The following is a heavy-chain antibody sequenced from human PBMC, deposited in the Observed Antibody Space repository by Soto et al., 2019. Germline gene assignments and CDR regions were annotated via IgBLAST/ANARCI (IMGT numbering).Heavy chain of an antibody. Sequence: SETLSLTCTVSGGSISSSSYFWCCFRQPPGKGLEWIGTVQYSGSADYNPSLRGRVTMSVDTSENQFSLKLSSVSAADTAVYYCARYRAYEWGTCFDPWGHGLLVT. CDR1: GGSISSSSYF. J-gene: IGHJ5*02. V-gene: IGHV4-39*01. D-gene: IGHD5-12*01. CDR2: VQYSGSA. CDR3: ARYRAYEWGTCFDP.